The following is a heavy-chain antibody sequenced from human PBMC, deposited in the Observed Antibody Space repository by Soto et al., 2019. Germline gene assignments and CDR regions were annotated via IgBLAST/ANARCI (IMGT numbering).Heavy chain of an antibody. Sequence: GGSPRISCAASRFTSSNYAISWVRQSPGKGLEWLSSIRGSGETTYYADSVKGRVTISRDNDKNTLYLQINSLTAGDTAVYYCAKGGTTTNIILDSWGPLTPVTVSS. V-gene: IGHV3-23*01. CDR3: AKGGTTTNIILDS. J-gene: IGHJ4*02. D-gene: IGHD1-1*01. CDR2: IRGSGETT. CDR1: RFTSSNYA.